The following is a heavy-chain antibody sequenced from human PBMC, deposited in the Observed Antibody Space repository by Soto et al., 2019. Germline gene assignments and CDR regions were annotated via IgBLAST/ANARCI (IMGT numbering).Heavy chain of an antibody. CDR2: LGAARDP. Sequence: EVQLVESGGGSVQPGKSLRLSCAASGFSFRDYDMHWVRQRKGKGLEWVSALGAARDPYYVGSVKGRFSVSRDNAQNSLFLQMNNLRVDDTAVYFCARAYLGRLPRRADYYSAMDVWGRGTTVTVSS. D-gene: IGHD1-26*01. V-gene: IGHV3-13*05. J-gene: IGHJ6*02. CDR1: GFSFRDYD. CDR3: ARAYLGRLPRRADYYSAMDV.